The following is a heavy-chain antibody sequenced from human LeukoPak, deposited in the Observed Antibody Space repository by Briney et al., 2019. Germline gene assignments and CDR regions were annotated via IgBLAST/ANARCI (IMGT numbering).Heavy chain of an antibody. D-gene: IGHD4-17*01. CDR2: IMPLFGTA. J-gene: IGHJ5*02. V-gene: IGHV1-69*05. CDR1: GCTFNNSA. CDR3: ARDVHGDYGSGWFDP. Sequence: SVKVSCKTSGCTFNNSAISWVRQAPGQGLECLGGIMPLFGTAGYAQKFQGRVIITKDESTGTVYLELTSLTSDDTAVYYCARDVHGDYGSGWFDPWGQGTLVSVSS.